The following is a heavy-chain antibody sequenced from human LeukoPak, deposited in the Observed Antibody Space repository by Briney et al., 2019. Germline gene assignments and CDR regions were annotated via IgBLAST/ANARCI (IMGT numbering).Heavy chain of an antibody. V-gene: IGHV4-59*01. CDR2: IYYGGST. D-gene: IGHD3-16*01. CDR1: GGSISSYY. J-gene: IGHJ4*02. Sequence: SETLSLTCTVSGGSISSYYWSWIRQPPGKGLEWIGYIYYGGSTNYNPSLKSRVTISVDTSKNQFSLKLSSVTAADTAVYYCAREGGDMIDYWGQGTLVTVSS. CDR3: AREGGDMIDY.